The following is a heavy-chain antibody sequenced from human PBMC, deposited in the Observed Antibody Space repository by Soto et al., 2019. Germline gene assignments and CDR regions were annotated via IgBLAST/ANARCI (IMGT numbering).Heavy chain of an antibody. CDR2: ISSSSSTI. D-gene: IGHD3-10*01. Sequence: EVQLVESGGGLVQPGGSLRLSCAASGFTFSSYSMNWVRQAPGKGLEWVSYISSSSSTIYYADSVKGRFTISRDNAKNSLYLQMNSLRAEDTAVYYCARFSCRWPSGMDYWGQGTLVTVSS. CDR3: ARFSCRWPSGMDY. CDR1: GFTFSSYS. J-gene: IGHJ4*02. V-gene: IGHV3-48*01.